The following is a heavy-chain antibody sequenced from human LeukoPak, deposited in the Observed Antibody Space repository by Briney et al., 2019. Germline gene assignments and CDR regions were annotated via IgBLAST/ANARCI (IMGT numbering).Heavy chain of an antibody. D-gene: IGHD6-19*01. V-gene: IGHV1-46*01. CDR3: ARHRYSSGWSTYDAFDI. J-gene: IGHJ3*02. CDR2: INPSGGST. CDR1: GYTFTSYH. Sequence: ASVKVSCKASGYTFTSYHMHWVRQAPGQGLEWMGIINPSGGSTSYAQKFQGRVTMTRDTSTSTVYMELSSLRSEDTAVYYCARHRYSSGWSTYDAFDIWGQGTMVTVSS.